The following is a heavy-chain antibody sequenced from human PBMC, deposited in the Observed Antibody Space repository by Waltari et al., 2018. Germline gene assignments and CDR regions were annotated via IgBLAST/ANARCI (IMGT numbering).Heavy chain of an antibody. CDR1: GGTFSSYA. J-gene: IGHJ5*02. Sequence: QVQLVQSGAEVKKPGSSVKVSCKASGGTFSSYAISWVRQAPGQGLEWMGRIIPIFGTANDAQKFQGRVTSTADKSTSTAYMELSSLRSEDTAVYYCARDVTNSGTKGNWFDPWGQGTLVTVSS. D-gene: IGHD1-7*01. CDR2: IIPIFGTA. V-gene: IGHV1-69*08. CDR3: ARDVTNSGTKGNWFDP.